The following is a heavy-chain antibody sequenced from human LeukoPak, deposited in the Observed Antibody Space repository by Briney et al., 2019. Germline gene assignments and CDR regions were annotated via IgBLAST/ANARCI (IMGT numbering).Heavy chain of an antibody. Sequence: SVKVSCKASGGTVSSYAISRVRQAPGQGLEWMGRIIPIFGTANYAQKFQGRVTITTDESTSTAYMELSSLRSEDTAVYYCASGYSYGQYYFDYWGQGTLVTVSS. D-gene: IGHD5-18*01. CDR3: ASGYSYGQYYFDY. J-gene: IGHJ4*02. V-gene: IGHV1-69*05. CDR2: IIPIFGTA. CDR1: GGTVSSYA.